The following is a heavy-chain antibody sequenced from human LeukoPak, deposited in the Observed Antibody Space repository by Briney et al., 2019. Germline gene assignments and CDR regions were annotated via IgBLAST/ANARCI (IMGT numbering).Heavy chain of an antibody. J-gene: IGHJ6*03. CDR2: IYYGENT. CDR1: GGSISSGPYY. D-gene: IGHD3-10*01. Sequence: ASETLSLTCTVSGGSISSGPYYWGWIRQPPGKGLEWIGNIYYGENTYYNPSLKSRVTISIDTSKNQFYLKLSSLTAADTAVYYCARVPWVYYGSGNTIGPYYYYYMDVWGKGTTVTVSS. CDR3: ARVPWVYYGSGNTIGPYYYYYMDV. V-gene: IGHV4-39*07.